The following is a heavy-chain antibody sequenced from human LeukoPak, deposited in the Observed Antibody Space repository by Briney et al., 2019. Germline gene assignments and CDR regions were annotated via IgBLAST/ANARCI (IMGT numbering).Heavy chain of an antibody. CDR1: GFTFRSYS. CDR3: AREVAGAGY. J-gene: IGHJ4*02. D-gene: IGHD6-19*01. Sequence: GGSLRLXCAASGFTFRSYSMNWVRQAPGKGLEWVSYISSSGSTIYYADSVKGRFTISRDNAKNSLYLQMNSLRAEDTAVYYCAREVAGAGYWGQGTLVTVSS. V-gene: IGHV3-48*04. CDR2: ISSSGSTI.